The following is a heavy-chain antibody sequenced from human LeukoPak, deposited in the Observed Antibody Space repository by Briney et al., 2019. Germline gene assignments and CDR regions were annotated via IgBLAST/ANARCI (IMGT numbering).Heavy chain of an antibody. CDR3: AKSSRQGGRSWFDP. Sequence: GGSLRLSCAASGFTFSSYAMSWVRQAPGKGLEWVSAISGSGGSTYYADSVKGRFTISRDNSKNTLYLQMNSLRAEDTAVYCCAKSSRQGGRSWFDPWGQGTLVTVSS. CDR1: GFTFSSYA. V-gene: IGHV3-23*01. J-gene: IGHJ5*02. CDR2: ISGSGGST. D-gene: IGHD1-26*01.